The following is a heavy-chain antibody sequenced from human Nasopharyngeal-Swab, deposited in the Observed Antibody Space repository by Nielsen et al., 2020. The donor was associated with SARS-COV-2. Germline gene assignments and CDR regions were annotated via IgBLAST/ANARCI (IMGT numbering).Heavy chain of an antibody. CDR3: ARTDYYGTPDY. CDR2: IYYSGST. Sequence: GSLRLSCTVSGGSISSYYWSWIRQPPGKGLEWIGYIYYSGSTNYNPSLKSRVTISVDTSKNQFSLKLSSVTAADTAVYYCARTDYYGTPDYWGQGTLVTVSS. J-gene: IGHJ4*02. D-gene: IGHD3-10*01. V-gene: IGHV4-59*12. CDR1: GGSISSYY.